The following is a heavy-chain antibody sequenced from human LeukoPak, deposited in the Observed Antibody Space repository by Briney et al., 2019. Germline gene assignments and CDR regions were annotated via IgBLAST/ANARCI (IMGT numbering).Heavy chain of an antibody. CDR2: IYYSGST. J-gene: IGHJ4*02. D-gene: IGHD3-16*02. CDR1: GGSISSYY. V-gene: IGHV4-59*12. CDR3: ARRRYWYYFDY. Sequence: PSETLSLTCTVSGGSISSYYWSWLRQPPGKGLEWIGYIYYSGSTNYNPSLKSRVTISVDTSKNQCSLNLSSVTAADTAVYYCARRRYWYYFDYWGQGTLVTVSS.